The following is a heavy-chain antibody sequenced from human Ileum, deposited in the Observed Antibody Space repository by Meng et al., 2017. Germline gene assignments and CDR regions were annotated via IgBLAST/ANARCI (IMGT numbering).Heavy chain of an antibody. V-gene: IGHV4-61*02. J-gene: IGHJ3*02. CDR2: IYTSGST. D-gene: IGHD4-17*01. CDR1: GGSISSGSYY. CDR3: ARDENYGDSYDAFDI. Sequence: LRLSCTVSGGSISSGSYYWSWIRQPAGKGLEWIGRIYTSGSTNYNPSLKSRVTISVDTSKYQFSLKLSSVTAADTAVYYCARDENYGDSYDAFDIWGQGTMVTVSS.